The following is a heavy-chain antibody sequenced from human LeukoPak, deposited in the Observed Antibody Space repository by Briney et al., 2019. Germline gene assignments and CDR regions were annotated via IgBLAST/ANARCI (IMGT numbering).Heavy chain of an antibody. J-gene: IGHJ4*02. D-gene: IGHD1-20*01. CDR2: INPNSGGT. V-gene: IGHV1-2*02. CDR1: GHTFTGYY. Sequence: ASVKVSCKASGHTFTGYYMHWVRQAPGQGLEWMGWINPNSGGTNYAQKFQGRVTMTRDTSISTAYMELSRLRSDDTAVYYCARCRSARYNWNLGTLDYWGQGTLVTVSS. CDR3: ARCRSARYNWNLGTLDY.